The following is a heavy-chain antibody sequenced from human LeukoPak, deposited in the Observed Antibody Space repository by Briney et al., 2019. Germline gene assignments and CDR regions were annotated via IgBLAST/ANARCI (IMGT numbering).Heavy chain of an antibody. CDR1: GFTFSSYA. Sequence: GRSLRLSCAASGFTFSSYAMHWVRQAPGKGLEGVAVISYGGSNKYYADSVKGRFTISRDNSKNTLYLQMNSLRAEDTAVYYCARDGFLPAAIVRGAYNWFDPWGQGTLVTVSS. D-gene: IGHD2-2*02. CDR3: ARDGFLPAAIVRGAYNWFDP. CDR2: ISYGGSNK. J-gene: IGHJ5*02. V-gene: IGHV3-30*01.